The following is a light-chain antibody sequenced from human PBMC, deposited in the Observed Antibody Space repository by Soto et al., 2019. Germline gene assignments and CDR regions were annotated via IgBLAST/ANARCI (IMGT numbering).Light chain of an antibody. CDR1: SSDVGNYKY. CDR2: EVS. J-gene: IGLJ3*02. Sequence: QSALTQSPSASGSPGQSVTICCTGTSSDVGNYKYVSWYQQHPGKAPKLMIYEVSKRPSGVPDRFSGSKSGNTASLTVSGLQAEDEADYYCSSYAGSNNWVFGGGTKLTVL. CDR3: SSYAGSNNWV. V-gene: IGLV2-8*01.